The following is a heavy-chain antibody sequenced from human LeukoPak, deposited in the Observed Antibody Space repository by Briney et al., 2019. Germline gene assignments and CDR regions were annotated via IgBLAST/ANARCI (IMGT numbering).Heavy chain of an antibody. CDR1: GGSISSYY. CDR2: MYYSGST. Sequence: SETLSLTCTVSGGSISSYYWSWIRQPPGKGLEWIGYMYYSGSTKYNPPLKSRVTISVDTSKNQFSLKLSSVTAADTAVYYCARVYSSSSLGPWGQGTLVTVS. V-gene: IGHV4-59*08. D-gene: IGHD6-13*01. CDR3: ARVYSSSSLGP. J-gene: IGHJ4*02.